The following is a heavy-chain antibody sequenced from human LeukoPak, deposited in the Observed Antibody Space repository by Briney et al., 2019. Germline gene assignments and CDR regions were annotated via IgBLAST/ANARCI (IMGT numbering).Heavy chain of an antibody. CDR1: GYXFTSYW. Sequence: GESLKISCNGSGYXFTSYWIGWVRKMPGKGLEWMGIIYPGDSDTRYSPSFQGQVTISADKSISTAYLQWSSLKASDTAMYYCARIMGGGSRSGVFDYWGQGTLVTVSS. D-gene: IGHD2-15*01. CDR3: ARIMGGGSRSGVFDY. CDR2: IYPGDSDT. V-gene: IGHV5-51*01. J-gene: IGHJ4*02.